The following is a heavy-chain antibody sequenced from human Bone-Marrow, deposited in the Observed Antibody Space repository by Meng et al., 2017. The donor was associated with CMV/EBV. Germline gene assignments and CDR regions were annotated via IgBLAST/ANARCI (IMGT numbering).Heavy chain of an antibody. J-gene: IGHJ6*02. CDR1: GFTFNNHW. CDR2: INWNGGST. D-gene: IGHD1-26*01. V-gene: IGHV3-20*01. CDR3: ARNVGYYYGMDV. Sequence: GESLKISCAASGFTFNNHWMHWVRQAPGKGLEWVSGINWNGGSTDYADSVKGRFTISRDNAKNSLYLHMNSLRVEDTALYHCARNVGYYYGMDVWGQGTTVTVSS.